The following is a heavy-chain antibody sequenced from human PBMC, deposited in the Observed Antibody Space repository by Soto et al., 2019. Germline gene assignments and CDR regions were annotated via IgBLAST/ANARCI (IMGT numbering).Heavy chain of an antibody. V-gene: IGHV4-31*03. D-gene: IGHD3-10*01. J-gene: IGHJ5*02. CDR3: ARARSMVRGVMTFRWFDP. CDR2: IYYSGST. Sequence: SETLSLTCTVSGGSISSGGYYWSWIRQHPGKGLEWIGYIYYSGSTYYNPSLKSRVTISVDTSKNQFSLKLSSVTAADTAVYYCARARSMVRGVMTFRWFDPWGQGTLVTVSS. CDR1: GGSISSGGYY.